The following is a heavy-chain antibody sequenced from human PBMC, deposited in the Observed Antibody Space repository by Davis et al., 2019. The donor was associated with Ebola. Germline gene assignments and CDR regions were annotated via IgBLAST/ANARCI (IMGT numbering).Heavy chain of an antibody. CDR2: ISGSDST. D-gene: IGHD3-22*01. J-gene: IGHJ4*02. CDR3: AKGFADFVVIPSD. Sequence: PGGSLRLSCAASGFTFSSYAMSWVRQAPGKGLEWVSAISGSDSTFYADSVKGRFTISRDNSMNTLYLQMNSLRAEDTAVYYCAKGFADFVVIPSDWGQGTLVTVSS. V-gene: IGHV3-23*01. CDR1: GFTFSSYA.